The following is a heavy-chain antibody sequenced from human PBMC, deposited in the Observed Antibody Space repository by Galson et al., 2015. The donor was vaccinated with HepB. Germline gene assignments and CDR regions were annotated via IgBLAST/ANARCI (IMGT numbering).Heavy chain of an antibody. CDR3: AKGGLPYYDSSGYQFYWYFDL. D-gene: IGHD3-22*01. J-gene: IGHJ2*01. CDR2: ISGSGGST. Sequence: SLRLSCAASGFTFSSYAMSWVRQAPGKGLEWVSAISGSGGSTYYAGSVKGRFTISRDNSKNTLYLQMNSLRAEDTSLYYCAKGGLPYYDSSGYQFYWYFDLWGRGTLVTVPS. CDR1: GFTFSSYA. V-gene: IGHV3-23*01.